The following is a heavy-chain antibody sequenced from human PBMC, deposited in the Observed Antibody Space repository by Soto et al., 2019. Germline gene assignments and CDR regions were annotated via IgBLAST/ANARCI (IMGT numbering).Heavy chain of an antibody. CDR3: ATSFGNACYTY. V-gene: IGHV4-59*02. J-gene: IGHJ4*02. Sequence: PSETLSLTSSFSGDSVTIYYLTWIRQSPEVGLEWIGYMHYTGFSHYNPSLKSRLTISVDRSKNQFTLQLASVTVADTAIYYCATSFGNACYTYWGQGTQVTVSS. CDR1: GDSVTIYY. D-gene: IGHD3-16*01. CDR2: MHYTGFS.